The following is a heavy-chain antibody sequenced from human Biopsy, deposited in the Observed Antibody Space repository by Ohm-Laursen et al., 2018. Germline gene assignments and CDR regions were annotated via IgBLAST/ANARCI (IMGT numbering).Heavy chain of an antibody. D-gene: IGHD3-22*01. CDR3: ARGDYFDSNGYFWFDP. V-gene: IGHV4-31*01. CDR1: GGSISSGGSY. Sequence: TLSLTCTVSGGSISSGGSYWSWIRQRPGKGLEWIGYIFNRANTYYNPSLKNLITISGDTSKNQFPLKLNSVTAADTAVYYGARGDYFDSNGYFWFDPWGQGTLVTVSS. J-gene: IGHJ5*02. CDR2: IFNRANT.